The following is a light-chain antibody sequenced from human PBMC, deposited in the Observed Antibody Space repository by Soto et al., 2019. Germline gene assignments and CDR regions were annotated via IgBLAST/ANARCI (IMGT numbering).Light chain of an antibody. J-gene: IGLJ3*02. CDR2: EVS. CDR3: CSYTSTNSRV. Sequence: QSALTQPASMSGSPGQSITISCTGTSNDVGGYNYVSWYQQHPGKAPKLMIFEVSNRPSGVSKRFSGSKSGNTASLTISGLQAEDEAYYYCCSYTSTNSRVFGGGTKLTVL. V-gene: IGLV2-14*01. CDR1: SNDVGGYNY.